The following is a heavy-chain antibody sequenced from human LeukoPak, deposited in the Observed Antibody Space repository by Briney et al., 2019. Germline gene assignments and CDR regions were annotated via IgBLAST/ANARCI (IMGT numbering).Heavy chain of an antibody. Sequence: PSETLSLACTVSGGSISSGDYYWSWIRQPPGKGLEWIGYIYYSGSTYYNPSLKSRVTISVDTSKDQFSLKLSSVTAADTAVYYCARGSHRLVPRPWGQGTLVTVSS. D-gene: IGHD6-19*01. CDR1: GGSISSGDYY. CDR2: IYYSGST. V-gene: IGHV4-30-4*08. CDR3: ARGSHRLVPRP. J-gene: IGHJ5*02.